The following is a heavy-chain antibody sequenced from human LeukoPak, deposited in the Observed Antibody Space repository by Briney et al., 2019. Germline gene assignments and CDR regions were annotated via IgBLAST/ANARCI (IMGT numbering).Heavy chain of an antibody. CDR3: ARSSGSYGFDY. Sequence: ASVKVSCKASGYTFTGYYMHWVRQAPGQGLEWMGWMNPNSGNTGYAQKFQGRVTMTRNTSISTAYMELSSLRSEDTAVYYCARSSGSYGFDYWGQGTLVTVSS. V-gene: IGHV1-8*02. D-gene: IGHD3-16*01. CDR1: GYTFTGYY. J-gene: IGHJ4*02. CDR2: MNPNSGNT.